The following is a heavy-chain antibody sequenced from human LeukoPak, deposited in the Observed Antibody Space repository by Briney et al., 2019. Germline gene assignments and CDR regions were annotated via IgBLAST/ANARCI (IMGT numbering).Heavy chain of an antibody. J-gene: IGHJ6*02. Sequence: GGSLRLSCAASGFTFSSYAMSWVRQAPGKGLEWVSAISGSGGSTYYADSVKYRFTISRDNSKNTLYLQMNSLRAEDTAVYYCAKETMVRGDNLYGMDVWGQGTTVTVSS. CDR3: AKETMVRGDNLYGMDV. CDR2: ISGSGGST. CDR1: GFTFSSYA. D-gene: IGHD3-10*01. V-gene: IGHV3-23*01.